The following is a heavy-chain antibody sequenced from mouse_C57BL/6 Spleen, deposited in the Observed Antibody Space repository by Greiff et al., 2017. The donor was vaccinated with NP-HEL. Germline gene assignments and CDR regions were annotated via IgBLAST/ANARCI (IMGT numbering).Heavy chain of an antibody. D-gene: IGHD2-4*01. CDR1: GYTFTDYY. CDR3: ARRGGYDYASGAMDY. Sequence: VQLQQSGPELVKPGASVKISCKASGYTFTDYYINWVKQRPGQGLEWIGWIFPGSGSTYYNEKFKGKATLTVDKSSSTAYMLLSSLTSEDSAVYFWARRGGYDYASGAMDYWGQGTSVTVSS. V-gene: IGHV1-75*01. CDR2: IFPGSGST. J-gene: IGHJ4*01.